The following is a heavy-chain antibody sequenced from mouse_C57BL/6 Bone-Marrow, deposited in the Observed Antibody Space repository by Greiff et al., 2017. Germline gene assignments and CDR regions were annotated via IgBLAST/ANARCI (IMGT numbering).Heavy chain of an antibody. J-gene: IGHJ3*01. CDR3: ARHHDYDGAWFAY. CDR1: GFSLTSYG. Sequence: QVQLKQSGPGLVAPSQRLSITCTVSGFSLTSYGVHWVRQPPGKGLEWLVVIWSDGSTTYNSALKSRLSISKDNSKSQVFLKMNSLQTDDTAMYYCARHHDYDGAWFAYWGQGTLVTVSA. V-gene: IGHV2-6-1*01. CDR2: IWSDGST. D-gene: IGHD2-4*01.